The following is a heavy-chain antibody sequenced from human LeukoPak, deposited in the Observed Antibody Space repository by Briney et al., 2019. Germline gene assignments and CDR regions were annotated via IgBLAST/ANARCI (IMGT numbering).Heavy chain of an antibody. V-gene: IGHV3-7*01. CDR3: ARDPYCSNGVCDYGAFDY. CDR1: GFTFSNYW. CDR2: IKEDGSEE. Sequence: GGSLRLSCAASGFTFSNYWMTWVRQAPGKGLEWVANIKEDGSEEQYVDSVKGRFTISRDNVRNSMYLQMNSLRAEDTAVYYCARDPYCSNGVCDYGAFDYWGQGTVVTVSS. J-gene: IGHJ4*02. D-gene: IGHD2-8*01.